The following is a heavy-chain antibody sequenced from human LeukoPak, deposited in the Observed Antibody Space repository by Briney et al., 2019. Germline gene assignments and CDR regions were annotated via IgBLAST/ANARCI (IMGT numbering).Heavy chain of an antibody. J-gene: IGHJ4*02. CDR3: ARVSGSRESRYRDY. CDR1: GFTFSSYS. V-gene: IGHV3-21*01. Sequence: GGSLRLSCAASGFTFSSYSMNWVRQAPGKGLEWVSSISSSSSYIYYADSVKGRFTISRDNAKNSLYLQMNSLRAEDTAVYYCARVSGSRESRYRDYWGQGTLVTVSS. D-gene: IGHD1-26*01. CDR2: ISSSSSYI.